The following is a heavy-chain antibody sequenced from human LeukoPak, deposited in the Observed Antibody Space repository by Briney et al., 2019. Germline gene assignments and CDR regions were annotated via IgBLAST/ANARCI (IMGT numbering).Heavy chain of an antibody. CDR3: ARVGATNGKYCFDY. D-gene: IGHD1-26*01. Sequence: ASVKVSCKASGYTFTGYYMHWVRQAPGQGLEWMGWINPNSGGTNYAQKFQGRVTMTRDTSISTAYMELSRLRSDDTAVYYCARVGATNGKYCFDYWGQGTLVTVSS. V-gene: IGHV1-2*02. CDR2: INPNSGGT. CDR1: GYTFTGYY. J-gene: IGHJ4*02.